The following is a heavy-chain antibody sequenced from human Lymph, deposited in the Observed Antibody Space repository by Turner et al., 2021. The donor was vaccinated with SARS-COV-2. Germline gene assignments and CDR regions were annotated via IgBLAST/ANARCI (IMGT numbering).Heavy chain of an antibody. D-gene: IGHD3-10*01. J-gene: IGHJ6*02. Sequence: QVQLVESGGGVVQPGRSLRLSCAASGFTFSTYAIYWVRQAPGKGLEWVAVISYDGSNKYYADSVKGRFTISRDNSKNTLYLQMNSLGAEDTAVYYCARYASGGYFYYGMDVWGQGTTVTVSS. CDR3: ARYASGGYFYYGMDV. CDR2: ISYDGSNK. V-gene: IGHV3-30*04. CDR1: GFTFSTYA.